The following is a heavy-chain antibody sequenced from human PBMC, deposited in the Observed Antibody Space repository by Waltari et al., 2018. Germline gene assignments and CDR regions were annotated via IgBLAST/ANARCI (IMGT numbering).Heavy chain of an antibody. CDR2: IYSGGST. J-gene: IGHJ3*02. D-gene: IGHD3-9*01. V-gene: IGHV3-53*01. CDR1: GFTVSSNY. Sequence: EVQLVESGGGLIPPGGSLRLSCAASGFTVSSNYMSWVRQAPGKGLAWVSVIYSGGSTYYADSVKGRFTISRDNSKNTLYLQINSLRAEDTAVYYCARDHATIHAFDIWGQGTMVTVSS. CDR3: ARDHATIHAFDI.